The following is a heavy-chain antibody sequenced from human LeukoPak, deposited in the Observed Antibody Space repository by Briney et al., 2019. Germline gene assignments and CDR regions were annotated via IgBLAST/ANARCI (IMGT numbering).Heavy chain of an antibody. CDR2: ISYDGSNK. CDR1: GFTFSSYA. J-gene: IGHJ1*01. D-gene: IGHD3-22*01. V-gene: IGHV3-30-3*01. Sequence: PGRSLRLSCAASGFTFSSYAMHWVRQAPGKGLEWVAVISYDGSNKYYADSVKGRFTISRDNSKNTLYLQMNSLRAEDTAVYYCAKDLSYYYDSSGPRGFQHWGQGTLVTVSS. CDR3: AKDLSYYYDSSGPRGFQH.